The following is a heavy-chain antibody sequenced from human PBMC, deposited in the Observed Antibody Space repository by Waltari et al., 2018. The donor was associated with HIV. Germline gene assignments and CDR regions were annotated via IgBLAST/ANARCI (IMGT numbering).Heavy chain of an antibody. CDR2: VSARTGHT. J-gene: IGHJ4*02. CDR1: NDTLVNYG. V-gene: IGHV1-18*04. Sequence: QVQLVQSGPVLKRPGASLKVSCQASNDTLVNYGIPWHRQAPGQGLQWLGWVSARTGHTNYLQSVQGRVTMTADTSTNTAYMEMRSLTSDDTAVYYCARSYDFWTGHLLALFFDYWGQGSLVTVSS. D-gene: IGHD3-3*01. CDR3: ARSYDFWTGHLLALFFDY.